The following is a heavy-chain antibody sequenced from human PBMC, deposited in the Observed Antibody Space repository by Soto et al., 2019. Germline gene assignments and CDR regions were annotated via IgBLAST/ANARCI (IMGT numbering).Heavy chain of an antibody. J-gene: IGHJ4*02. D-gene: IGHD3-16*01. CDR2: ISGSGGRS. V-gene: IGHV3-23*01. CDR1: GFTFSNYA. CDR3: AKAYFVWSSEQPYYFDY. Sequence: EVQLLDSGGGLVQPGGSLRLSCAASGFTFSNYAMTWVRQGPGKGLEWVSGISGSGGRSYDADSVKGRFTISIDNSKRTLYLQMNSLRAEYTAVYYCAKAYFVWSSEQPYYFDYWGQGTLVTVSS.